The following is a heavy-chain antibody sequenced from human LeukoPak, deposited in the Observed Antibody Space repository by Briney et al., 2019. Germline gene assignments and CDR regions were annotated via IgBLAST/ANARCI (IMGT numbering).Heavy chain of an antibody. V-gene: IGHV3-64*03. Sequence: PGGSLRLSCSASGFTFSGYAMHWVRQAPGKGLEYVSAIISNGESTYYSDSVKDRFTISRDNSKNTLYLQMSSLRPEDTAVYYCVKSASTWHLFDYWGQGTLVTVSS. D-gene: IGHD6-13*01. J-gene: IGHJ4*02. CDR2: IISNGEST. CDR3: VKSASTWHLFDY. CDR1: GFTFSGYA.